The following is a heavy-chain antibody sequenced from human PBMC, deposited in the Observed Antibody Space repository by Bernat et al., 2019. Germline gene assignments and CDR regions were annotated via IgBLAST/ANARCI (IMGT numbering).Heavy chain of an antibody. Sequence: QVQLVESGGGLVKPGGSLRLSCAASGFTFSDYYMSWIRQAPGKGLEWVSYISSSSSYTNYADAVKGRFTISRDNAKNSLYLQMNRRRAEDTAVYYCARDGIGFVGWELLPAFDIWGQGTMVTVSS. CDR3: ARDGIGFVGWELLPAFDI. V-gene: IGHV3-11*06. CDR2: ISSSSSYT. D-gene: IGHD1-26*01. J-gene: IGHJ3*02. CDR1: GFTFSDYY.